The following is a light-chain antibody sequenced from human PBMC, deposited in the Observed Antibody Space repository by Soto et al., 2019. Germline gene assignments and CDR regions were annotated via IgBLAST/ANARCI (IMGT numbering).Light chain of an antibody. CDR1: SSNIGAGYD. Sequence: QSALTQPPSVSGAPGQRVTISCTGSSSNIGAGYDVHWYQQLPGTVPKLLIYGNSNRPSGVPDRFSGPKSGTSASLAITGLQAEDEADYYCHSYDSSLSGSVFGGGTKVTVL. V-gene: IGLV1-40*01. J-gene: IGLJ3*02. CDR2: GNS. CDR3: HSYDSSLSGSV.